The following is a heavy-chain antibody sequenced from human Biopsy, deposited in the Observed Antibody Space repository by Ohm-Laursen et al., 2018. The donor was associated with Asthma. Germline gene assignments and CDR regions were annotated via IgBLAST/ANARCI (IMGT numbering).Heavy chain of an antibody. D-gene: IGHD3-3*01. V-gene: IGHV3-30*03. J-gene: IGHJ4*02. CDR1: GFTFSSYG. CDR2: ISYDGSNK. CDR3: ASQSSGPDFWSGYYYFDY. Sequence: SLRLSCAAPGFTFSSYGMHWVRQAPGKGLEWVAVISYDGSNKYYADSVKGRFTISRDNSKNTLYLQMNSLGAEDTAVYYCASQSSGPDFWSGYYYFDYWGQGTLVTVSS.